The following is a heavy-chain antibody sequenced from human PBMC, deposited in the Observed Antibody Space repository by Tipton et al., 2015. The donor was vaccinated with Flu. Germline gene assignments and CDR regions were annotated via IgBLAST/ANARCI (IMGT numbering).Heavy chain of an antibody. J-gene: IGHJ4*02. CDR2: IYHSGTT. Sequence: GLVKPSETLSLTCRVSGYSINSAYYWGWIRQPPGKGLEWIGSIYHSGTTYYNPSLKSRVTISLDTFQNQFSLKLNSVTAADTAVYYCSRSTYYYGSGSSDYWGQGTLVTVSS. CDR3: SRSTYYYGSGSSDY. V-gene: IGHV4-38-2*01. D-gene: IGHD3-10*01. CDR1: GYSINSAYY.